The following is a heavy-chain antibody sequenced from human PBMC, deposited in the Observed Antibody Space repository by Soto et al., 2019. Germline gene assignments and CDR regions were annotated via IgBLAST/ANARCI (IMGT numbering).Heavy chain of an antibody. Sequence: QVQLQESGPGLVKPSGTLSLTCAVSSGSISSSNWWSWVRQPPGKGLEWIGEIYHSGGTNYNPSLKSRVTISVDKSKNQFSLKLSSVTAADTAVYYCASGNCTNGVCYNYYMDVWGKGTTVTVSS. CDR1: SGSISSSNW. CDR3: ASGNCTNGVCYNYYMDV. D-gene: IGHD2-8*01. V-gene: IGHV4-4*02. CDR2: IYHSGGT. J-gene: IGHJ6*03.